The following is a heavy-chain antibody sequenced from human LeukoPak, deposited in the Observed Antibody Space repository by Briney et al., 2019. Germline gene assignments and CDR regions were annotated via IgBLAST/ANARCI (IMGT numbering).Heavy chain of an antibody. CDR3: ASLKGGSGSYSLDY. CDR2: ISSSSSYI. D-gene: IGHD3-10*01. V-gene: IGHV3-21*01. CDR1: GFTFSSYS. J-gene: IGHJ4*02. Sequence: AGRSLRLSCTASGFTFSSYSMNWVRQAPGKGLEWVSSISSSSSYIYYADSVKGRFTISRDNAKNSLYLQMNSLRAEDTAVYYCASLKGGSGSYSLDYWGQGTLVTVSS.